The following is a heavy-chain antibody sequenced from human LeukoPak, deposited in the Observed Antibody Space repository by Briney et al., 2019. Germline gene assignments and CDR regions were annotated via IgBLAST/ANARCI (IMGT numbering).Heavy chain of an antibody. J-gene: IGHJ4*02. CDR3: ARVGKYNSGPSDY. V-gene: IGHV1-69*13. CDR2: IISVFGTV. Sequence: SVKVSCKSSGRTFNNYAISWVRQAPGQGLEWMGEIISVFGTVKYAQKFQGRLTITADESTSTAYMDLSSPTSEDTAVYYCARVGKYNSGPSDYWGQGTLVTVSS. D-gene: IGHD5-12*01. CDR1: GRTFNNYA.